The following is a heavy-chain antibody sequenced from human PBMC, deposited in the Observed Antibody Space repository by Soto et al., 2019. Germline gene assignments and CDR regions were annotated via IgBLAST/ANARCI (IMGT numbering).Heavy chain of an antibody. CDR2: IYYTGSP. CDR3: ARLIPYDYYDHRPFDI. V-gene: IGHV4-59*01. Sequence: SDTLSHNCTLSGPSINNFFWKWIPQPPGKGLEWITNIYYTGSPKYNPSLESRVTISVDTSKNQFSLKLRSVTAADTAMYYCARLIPYDYYDHRPFDIWTQGTMVT. CDR1: GPSINNFF. J-gene: IGHJ3*02. D-gene: IGHD3-22*01.